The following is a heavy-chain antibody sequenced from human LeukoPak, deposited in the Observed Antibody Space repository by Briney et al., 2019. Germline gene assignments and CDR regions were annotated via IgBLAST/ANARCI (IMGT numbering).Heavy chain of an antibody. Sequence: GESLKISCKGSGYSFPNYWIGWVRQMPGKGLEWMGIIYPGDSHTRYSPSFQDQVTISVDKSISTAYPQWSSLKASDTAMYYCARGPYAYTSSATLGSYNWFDPWGQGSLVTVSS. V-gene: IGHV5-51*01. CDR1: GYSFPNYW. J-gene: IGHJ5*02. CDR2: IYPGDSHT. CDR3: ARGPYAYTSSATLGSYNWFDP. D-gene: IGHD2-2*02.